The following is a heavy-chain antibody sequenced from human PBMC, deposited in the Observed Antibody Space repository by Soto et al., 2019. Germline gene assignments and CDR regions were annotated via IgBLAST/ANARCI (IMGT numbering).Heavy chain of an antibody. CDR1: GFTFSNYG. CDR2: IWYDGSKK. CDR3: ASRGAIPGTDYYYGMDV. J-gene: IGHJ6*02. Sequence: QVQLVESGGGVVQPGRSLRLSCAASGFTFSNYGMHWVRQAPGKGLEWVAVIWYDGSKKYYGDSVKGRITISRDNSKNTLYLQMNSLRAEDTAVYYCASRGAIPGTDYYYGMDVWGQGTTVIVSS. V-gene: IGHV3-33*01. D-gene: IGHD6-13*01.